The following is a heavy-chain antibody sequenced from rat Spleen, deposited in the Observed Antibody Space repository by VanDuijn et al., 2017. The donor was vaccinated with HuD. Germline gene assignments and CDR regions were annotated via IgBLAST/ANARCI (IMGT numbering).Heavy chain of an antibody. CDR3: TNMIDY. D-gene: IGHD1-5*01. CDR1: GFSLSNHS. J-gene: IGHJ2*01. CDR2: IWGDGTT. V-gene: IGHV2-1*01. Sequence: QVQLKESGPGLVQPSQTLSLTCTVSGFSLSNHSVHWVRQPPGEGLEWMGRIWGDGTTNYNLALKSRLSINRDTSKNQVYLKKNQLQTDDTANYFCTNMIDYWGQGVMVTVSS.